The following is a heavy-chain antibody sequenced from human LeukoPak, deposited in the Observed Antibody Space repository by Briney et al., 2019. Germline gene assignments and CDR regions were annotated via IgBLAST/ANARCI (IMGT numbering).Heavy chain of an antibody. D-gene: IGHD3-9*01. CDR2: IYSGGST. CDR3: ASALGTYYDILTGCLDQDY. Sequence: GGSLRLSCAASGFTVSSNYMSWVRQAPGKGLEWVSVIYSGGSTYYADSVKGRFTISRDNSKNTLYLQMNSLRAEDTAVYYCASALGTYYDILTGCLDQDYWGQGTLVTVSS. J-gene: IGHJ4*02. CDR1: GFTVSSNY. V-gene: IGHV3-66*01.